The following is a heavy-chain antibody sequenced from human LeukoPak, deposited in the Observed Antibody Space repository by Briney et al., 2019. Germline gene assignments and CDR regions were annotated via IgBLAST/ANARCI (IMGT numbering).Heavy chain of an antibody. D-gene: IGHD3-3*01. CDR1: GFTFSSYS. CDR2: ISSSSSTI. CDR3: ATYDSWSGYNIAY. J-gene: IGHJ4*02. Sequence: GGSLRLSCAASGFTFSSYSMNWVRQAPGKGLEWVSYISSSSSTIYYADSVKGRFTISRDNAKNSLYLQMNSLKVEDSAIYYCATYDSWSGYNIAYWGQGTLVTVSS. V-gene: IGHV3-48*01.